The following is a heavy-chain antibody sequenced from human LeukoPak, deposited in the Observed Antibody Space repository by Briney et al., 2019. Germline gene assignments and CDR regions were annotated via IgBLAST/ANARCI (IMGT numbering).Heavy chain of an antibody. CDR2: IKQDGSEK. J-gene: IGHJ4*02. V-gene: IGHV3-7*01. CDR1: GFTFGSYW. Sequence: GGSLRLSCAASGFTFGSYWMSWVRQAPGKGLEWVANIKQDGSEKYYVDSVKGRFTISRDNAKNSLYLQMNSLRAEDTAVYYCANPPILDYYDSSGSDYWGQGTLVTVSS. CDR3: ANPPILDYYDSSGSDY. D-gene: IGHD3-22*01.